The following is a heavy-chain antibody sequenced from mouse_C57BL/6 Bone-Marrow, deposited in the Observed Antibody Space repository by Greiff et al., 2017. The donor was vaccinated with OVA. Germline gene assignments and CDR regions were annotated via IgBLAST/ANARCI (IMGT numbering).Heavy chain of an antibody. D-gene: IGHD1-1*01. J-gene: IGHJ1*03. CDR2: IWWDDDK. CDR3: ARAYYYGAGYFDV. V-gene: IGHV8-8*01. Sequence: QVTLKESGPGLLQPSQTLSLTCSFSGFSLSTFGMGVGWIRQPSGKGLEWLAHIWWDDDKYYNPALKSRLTNSKDTSKNQVFLKIANVDTADTATYYCARAYYYGAGYFDVWGTGTTVTVSS. CDR1: GFSLSTFGMG.